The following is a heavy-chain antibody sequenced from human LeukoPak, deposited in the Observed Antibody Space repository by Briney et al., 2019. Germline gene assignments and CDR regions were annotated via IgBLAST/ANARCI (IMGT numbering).Heavy chain of an antibody. CDR3: ARMFRSSWYINWFDP. CDR1: GGSISSSSYN. V-gene: IGHV4-39*07. D-gene: IGHD6-13*01. Sequence: SETLSLTCSVSGGSISSSSYNWGWIRQPPGKGLEWIGSISYSGSTDYNPSLKSRVTISVDTSKNQFSLKLNFVTAADTAMYYCARMFRSSWYINWFDPWGQGTLVTVSS. J-gene: IGHJ5*02. CDR2: ISYSGST.